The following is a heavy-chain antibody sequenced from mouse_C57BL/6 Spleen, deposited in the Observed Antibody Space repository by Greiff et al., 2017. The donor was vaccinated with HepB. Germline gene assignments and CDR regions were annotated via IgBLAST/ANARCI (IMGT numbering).Heavy chain of an antibody. CDR1: GYTFTSYW. Sequence: VKLQQPGAELVKPGASVKLSCKASGYTFTSYWMQWVKQRPGQGLEWIGEIDPSDSYTNYNQKFKGKATLTVDTSSSTAYMQLSSLTSEDSAVYYCARVEYDGYFWFAYWGQGTLVTVSA. CDR3: ARVEYDGYFWFAY. V-gene: IGHV1-50*01. CDR2: IDPSDSYT. D-gene: IGHD2-3*01. J-gene: IGHJ3*01.